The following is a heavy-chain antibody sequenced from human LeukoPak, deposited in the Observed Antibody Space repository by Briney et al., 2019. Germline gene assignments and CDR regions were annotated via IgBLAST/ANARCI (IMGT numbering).Heavy chain of an antibody. J-gene: IGHJ3*02. Sequence: GGSLRLSCAASGFTVSNNYMTWVRQAPGKGLEWVSVMYRDGNTYYSDFVMGRFTISSDNFKNTLHLQMNNLRVEDTALYYCARGLTVGATGVRAFDIWGQGTMVTVSS. D-gene: IGHD1-26*01. V-gene: IGHV3-66*01. CDR2: MYRDGNT. CDR3: ARGLTVGATGVRAFDI. CDR1: GFTVSNNY.